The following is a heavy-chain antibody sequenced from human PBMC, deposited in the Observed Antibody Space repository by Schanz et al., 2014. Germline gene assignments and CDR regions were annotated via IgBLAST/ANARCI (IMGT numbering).Heavy chain of an antibody. Sequence: VQLVESGGGLVQPGGSLRLSCLASGFAFSSYGMNWLRQAPGKGLEWVSGITGASDHIDYAESVKGRFTISRDNSKNTLSLQMNSLRAEDAAVYYCAKQHIVLGVIYLTWFDSWGQGTLVNVSA. V-gene: IGHV3-23*04. CDR1: GFAFSSYG. CDR2: ITGASDHI. J-gene: IGHJ5*01. D-gene: IGHD3-10*01. CDR3: AKQHIVLGVIYLTWFDS.